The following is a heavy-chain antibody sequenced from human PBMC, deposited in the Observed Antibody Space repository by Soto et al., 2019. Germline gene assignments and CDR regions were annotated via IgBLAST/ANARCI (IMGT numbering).Heavy chain of an antibody. D-gene: IGHD3-3*01. V-gene: IGHV3-48*03. CDR3: ARSPFLECN. CDR1: GFPFSSYE. CDR2: ISSSGTTI. Sequence: GSLRLSCAASGFPFSSYEMNWVRQPQGKGLEWVAYISSSGTTIYYADSVKGRFTISRDNAKNSLFLQINSLSVEDTAVYYCARSPFLECNWAQGTLVTVSS. J-gene: IGHJ4*02.